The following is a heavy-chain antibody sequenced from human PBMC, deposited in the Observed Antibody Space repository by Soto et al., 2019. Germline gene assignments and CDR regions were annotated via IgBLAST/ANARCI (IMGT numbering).Heavy chain of an antibody. CDR2: IVVGSGNT. D-gene: IGHD3-10*01. V-gene: IGHV1-58*01. CDR3: AAGDTMVRGVILGAFDI. CDR1: GFTFTSSA. J-gene: IGHJ3*02. Sequence: QMQLVQSGPEVKKPGTSVKVSCKASGFTFTSSAVQWVRQARGQRLECIGWIVVGSGNTNYAQKFQERVTITRAMATSTAYMELSSLRSEDTAVYYCAAGDTMVRGVILGAFDIWGQGTMVTVSS.